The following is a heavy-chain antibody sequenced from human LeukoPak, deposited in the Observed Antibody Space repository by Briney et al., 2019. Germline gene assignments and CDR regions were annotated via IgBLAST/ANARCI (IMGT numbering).Heavy chain of an antibody. CDR1: GFTFSSYA. J-gene: IGHJ4*02. CDR3: AKPGDYERWVYFDY. Sequence: GGSLRLSCAASGFTFSSYAVSWVRQAPGKGLEWVSAISGSDGSTYYADSVKGRFTISRDNSKNTLYLQMNSLRAEDTAVYYCAKPGDYERWVYFDYWGQGTLVTVSS. CDR2: ISGSDGST. D-gene: IGHD4-17*01. V-gene: IGHV3-23*01.